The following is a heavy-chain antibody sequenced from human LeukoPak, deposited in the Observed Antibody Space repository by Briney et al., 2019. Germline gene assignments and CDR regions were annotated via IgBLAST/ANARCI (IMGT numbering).Heavy chain of an antibody. Sequence: PGGSLRLSCAASGFTFSSYSMNWVRQAPGKGLEWVSSISSSSSYIYYADSVKGRFTISRDNAKNSLYLQMNSLRAKDTAVYYCASYGDYNDAFDIWGQGTMVTVSS. D-gene: IGHD4-17*01. CDR2: ISSSSSYI. CDR1: GFTFSSYS. J-gene: IGHJ3*02. V-gene: IGHV3-21*01. CDR3: ASYGDYNDAFDI.